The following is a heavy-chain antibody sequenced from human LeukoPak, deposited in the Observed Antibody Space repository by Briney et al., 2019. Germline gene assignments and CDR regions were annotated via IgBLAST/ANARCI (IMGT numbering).Heavy chain of an antibody. J-gene: IGHJ4*02. V-gene: IGHV5-51*01. Sequence: KSGESLKISCEGSGYTFTKYWIGWVRQMPGKGLEWMGIIHPGDSHTWYSPSFQGQVTISADKSISTAYLQWSSLKASDTAMYYCARLGTSATYFDFWGQGTLVTVSS. CDR2: IHPGDSHT. CDR3: ARLGTSATYFDF. D-gene: IGHD2-15*01. CDR1: GYTFTKYW.